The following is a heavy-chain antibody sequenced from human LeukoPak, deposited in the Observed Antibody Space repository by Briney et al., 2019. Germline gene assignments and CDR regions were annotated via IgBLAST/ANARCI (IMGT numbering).Heavy chain of an antibody. D-gene: IGHD1-26*01. CDR1: GYSFTSHW. J-gene: IGHJ4*01. CDR2: IYPGDSDT. V-gene: IGHV5-51*01. CDR3: ARRPALRYRDDY. Sequence: ESLKISCKGSGYSFTSHWIGWVRQMPGKGLEWMGIIYPGDSDTRYGPSFQGQVTISADKSISTAYLQWSSLKASDTAMYYCARRPALRYRDDYWGQGTLVTVSS.